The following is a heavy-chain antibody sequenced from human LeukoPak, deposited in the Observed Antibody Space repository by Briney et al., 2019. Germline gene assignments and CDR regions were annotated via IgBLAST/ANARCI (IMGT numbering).Heavy chain of an antibody. V-gene: IGHV2-70*11. J-gene: IGHJ4*02. D-gene: IGHD6-13*01. Sequence: SGPALVKPTQTLTLTCTFSGFSLTTNKMCVSWIRQPPGQALEWLARIDWDDDKYYSTSLRTRLTISKDTSKNQVVLTMTNVDPEDTATYYCARIRQLGEYYFDYWGQGILVTVSS. CDR2: IDWDDDK. CDR3: ARIRQLGEYYFDY. CDR1: GFSLTTNKMC.